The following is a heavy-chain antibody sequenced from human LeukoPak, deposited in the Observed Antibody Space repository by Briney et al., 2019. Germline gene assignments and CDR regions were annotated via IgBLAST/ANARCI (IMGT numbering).Heavy chain of an antibody. CDR3: ARVFPSTVTTTYGGY. CDR2: INPNSGGT. J-gene: IGHJ4*02. D-gene: IGHD4-17*01. V-gene: IGHV1-2*06. Sequence: GASVTVSCKASGYTFTGYYMHWVRQAPGQGLEWMGRINPNSGGTNYAQKFQGRVTMTRDTSISTAYMELSRLRSDDTAVYYCARVFPSTVTTTYGGYWGQGTLVTVSS. CDR1: GYTFTGYY.